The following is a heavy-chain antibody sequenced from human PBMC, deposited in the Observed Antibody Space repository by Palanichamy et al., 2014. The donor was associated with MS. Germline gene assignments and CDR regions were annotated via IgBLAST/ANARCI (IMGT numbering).Heavy chain of an antibody. J-gene: IGHJ6*03. CDR3: AGNKCRTSIHFNYYMDV. D-gene: IGHD2/OR15-2a*01. Sequence: QVQLVESGGGVVQPGRSTRLSCAASGFTFRTSTFHWVRQAPGKGLEWVAIISSNGRMRNYADSVEGRFTISRDNSKNTLYLQMDSLRVDDTAIYFCAGNKCRTSIHFNYYMDVWGKGTTVIVSS. CDR2: ISSNGRMR. V-gene: IGHV3-30*04. CDR1: GFTFRTST.